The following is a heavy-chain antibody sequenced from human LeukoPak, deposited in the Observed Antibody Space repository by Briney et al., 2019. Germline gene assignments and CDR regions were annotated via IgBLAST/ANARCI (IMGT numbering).Heavy chain of an antibody. V-gene: IGHV3-23*01. D-gene: IGHD2-2*01. Sequence: PGGSLRLSCAASGFTFCSYAMSWVRQAPGKGLEWVSAISGSGVSTYYADSVKGRFTISRDNSKNTLYLQMNSLRAEDTAVYYCATTSARSCSSTSCYSDYWGQGTLVTVSS. J-gene: IGHJ4*02. CDR3: ATTSARSCSSTSCYSDY. CDR1: GFTFCSYA. CDR2: ISGSGVST.